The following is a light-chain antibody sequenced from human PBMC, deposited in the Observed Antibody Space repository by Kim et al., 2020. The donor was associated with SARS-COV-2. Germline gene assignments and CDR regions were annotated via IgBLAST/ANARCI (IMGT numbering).Light chain of an antibody. CDR3: QQYNTWPPGYT. V-gene: IGKV3-15*01. CDR2: GTS. Sequence: EIVMTQSPATLSVSPGERATLSCRASQSVSSNLAWYQQRPGQAPRLLIYGTSTRATGIPARFSGSGSGTDFTLTISSLQYEDFAVYYCQQYNTWPPGYTFGQGTKLEI. J-gene: IGKJ2*01. CDR1: QSVSSN.